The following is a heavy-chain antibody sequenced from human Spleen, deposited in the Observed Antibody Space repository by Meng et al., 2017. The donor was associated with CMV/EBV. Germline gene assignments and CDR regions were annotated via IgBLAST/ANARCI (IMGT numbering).Heavy chain of an antibody. J-gene: IGHJ6*02. V-gene: IGHV3-53*01. CDR2: IYGGGTT. CDR1: GGSIRGSNYQ. D-gene: IGHD3-22*01. Sequence: ETLSLTCAVSGGSIRGSNYQWGWIRQAPGKGLEWVSVIYGGGTTYYADSVKGRFTISRDNSRNTLYLQMTSLRAEDTAVYYCARDPYYYDSSDAFYGLDVWGQGTTVTVSS. CDR3: ARDPYYYDSSDAFYGLDV.